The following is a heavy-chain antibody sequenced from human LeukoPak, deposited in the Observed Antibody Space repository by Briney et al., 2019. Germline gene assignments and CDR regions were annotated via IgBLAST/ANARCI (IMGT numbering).Heavy chain of an antibody. V-gene: IGHV4-59*01. D-gene: IGHD3-3*01. Sequence: SETLSLTCTVSGDSLRSYYWSWIRQPPGKGLEWIGYINYSETTNYNPSLKRRVTISVDTSRNQFSLRLSSVTAADTAVYYCARGIFGMVINGFDIWGQGTMVTVSS. CDR2: INYSETT. CDR3: ARGIFGMVINGFDI. CDR1: GDSLRSYY. J-gene: IGHJ3*02.